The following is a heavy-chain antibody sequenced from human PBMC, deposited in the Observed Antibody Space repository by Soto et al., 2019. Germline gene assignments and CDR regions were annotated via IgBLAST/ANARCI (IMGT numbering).Heavy chain of an antibody. J-gene: IGHJ4*02. D-gene: IGHD2-8*01. CDR1: GFRFRDYT. Sequence: EVQLLDSGGGLVQPGGSLTLSCAASGFRFRDYTMSWVRQAPGKVLESISVILSNYNTYYTDSVRGRFTISRDSSKNMLYLQMNSLRAEDTAVYYCARRVNGYLDYWGQGALVTVSS. CDR3: ARRVNGYLDY. CDR2: ILSNYNT. V-gene: IGHV3-23*05.